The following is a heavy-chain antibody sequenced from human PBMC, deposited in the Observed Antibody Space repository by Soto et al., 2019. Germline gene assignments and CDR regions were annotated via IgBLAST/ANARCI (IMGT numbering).Heavy chain of an antibody. CDR2: TDYSGNT. CDR3: ARAVGDPLYYLDY. Sequence: QVQLQESGPGLVRPSETLSLTCTVSSDSISSYYWLWIRQSPGKGLEWIGYTDYSGNTNYNPSLKSRVTISGDTSKKQFSLRLSSVTAADTAVYYCARAVGDPLYYLDYWGQGTLVTVSS. J-gene: IGHJ4*02. CDR1: SDSISSYY. D-gene: IGHD6-19*01. V-gene: IGHV4-59*08.